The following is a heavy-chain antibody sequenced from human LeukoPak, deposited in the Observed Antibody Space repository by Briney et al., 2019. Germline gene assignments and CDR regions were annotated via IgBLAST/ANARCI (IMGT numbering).Heavy chain of an antibody. D-gene: IGHD3-10*01. V-gene: IGHV3-30*10. CDR2: IGFDGVIK. CDR3: ARDMSRGVPDYYDY. Sequence: GGSLRLSCAASGFTFNNYPMHWVRQAPGKGLEWVAVIGFDGVIKLYTDSVKGRSTISRDDSKNTLYLQMNGLRAEDSALYYCARDMSRGVPDYYDYWGQGTLVTVSS. CDR1: GFTFNNYP. J-gene: IGHJ4*02.